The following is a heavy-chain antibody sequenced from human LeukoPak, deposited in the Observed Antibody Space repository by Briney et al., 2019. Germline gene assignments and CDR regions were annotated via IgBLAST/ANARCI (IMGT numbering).Heavy chain of an antibody. CDR2: IYPGDSDT. D-gene: IGHD1-1*01. CDR1: GYSFTSYW. CDR3: VRQDWNRFDY. Sequence: RTGESLKISCKGSGYSFTSYWIGWVRQMPGKGLERMGIIYPGDSDTRYSPPFQGQVTISADRSISTAYLQWSSLKASDTAMYYCVRQDWNRFDYWGQGTLVTVSS. V-gene: IGHV5-51*01. J-gene: IGHJ4*02.